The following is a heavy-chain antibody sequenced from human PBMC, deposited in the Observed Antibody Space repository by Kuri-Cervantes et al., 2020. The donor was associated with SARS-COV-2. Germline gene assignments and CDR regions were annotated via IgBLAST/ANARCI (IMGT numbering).Heavy chain of an antibody. V-gene: IGHV4-39*01. CDR2: IYYSGST. CDR1: GGSISSSSYY. CDR3: ARLLRQKYCSGGSCYGWI. Sequence: GSLRLSCTVSGGSISSSSYYWGWIRQPPGKGLEWIGSIYYSGSTYYNPSLKSRVTISEDTSKNQFSLKLSSVTAADTAVYYCARLLRQKYCSGGSCYGWIWGQGTMVTVSS. J-gene: IGHJ3*02. D-gene: IGHD2-15*01.